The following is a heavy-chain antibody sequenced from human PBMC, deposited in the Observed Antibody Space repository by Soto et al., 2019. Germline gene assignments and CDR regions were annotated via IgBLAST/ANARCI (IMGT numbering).Heavy chain of an antibody. CDR3: ARDNNWSYDF. CDR1: GFTFSDYY. J-gene: IGHJ4*02. Sequence: GSLRLSCAASGFTFSDYYMSWIRQAPGKWLEWVSYISISSSNTRDSDSVQGRFTISRGNARNTLYLQMNSLRDEDTAVYYCARDNNWSYDFWGQGGLVTVSS. CDR2: ISISSSNT. D-gene: IGHD1-1*01. V-gene: IGHV3-11*06.